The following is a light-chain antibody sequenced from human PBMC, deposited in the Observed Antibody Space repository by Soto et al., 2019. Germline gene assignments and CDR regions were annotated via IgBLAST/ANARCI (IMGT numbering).Light chain of an antibody. V-gene: IGKV3-15*01. Sequence: VMTQSPATLSVSPGERATLSCRASQSIARNLAWYQQKPGQAPRLLIYAASTRATGVPARFSGSGFGTEFTLTIISLQSDDFAMYFCQQYNSWPSFGQGTILEIK. CDR3: QQYNSWPS. J-gene: IGKJ2*01. CDR2: AAS. CDR1: QSIARN.